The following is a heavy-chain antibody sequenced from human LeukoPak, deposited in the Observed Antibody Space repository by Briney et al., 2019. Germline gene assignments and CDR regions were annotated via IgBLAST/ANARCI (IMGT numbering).Heavy chain of an antibody. J-gene: IGHJ3*02. D-gene: IGHD2-15*01. V-gene: IGHV4-39*07. Sequence: SETLSLTCSVSGGSISSSIYYWGWIRQSPGKGLEWIGNVYYSGTTYYNPSLKSRVTISVDTTKNQFSLKLSSVTAADTAVYYCARAGCSGGSCYESRGAFDIWGQGTMVTVSS. CDR3: ARAGCSGGSCYESRGAFDI. CDR2: VYYSGTT. CDR1: GGSISSSIYY.